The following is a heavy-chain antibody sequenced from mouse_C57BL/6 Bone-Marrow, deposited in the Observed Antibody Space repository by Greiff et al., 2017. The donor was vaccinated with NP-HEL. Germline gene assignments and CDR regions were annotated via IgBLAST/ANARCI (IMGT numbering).Heavy chain of an antibody. CDR2: IHPSDSDT. V-gene: IGHV1-74*01. D-gene: IGHD4-1*01. CDR1: GYTFTSYW. J-gene: IGHJ2*01. Sequence: QVHVKQPGAELVKPGASVKVSCKASGYTFTSYWMHWVKQRPGQGLEWIGRIHPSDSDTNYNQKFKGKATLTVDKSSSTAYMQLSSLTSEDSAVYYCAIWGGTLDYWGQGTTLTVSS. CDR3: AIWGGTLDY.